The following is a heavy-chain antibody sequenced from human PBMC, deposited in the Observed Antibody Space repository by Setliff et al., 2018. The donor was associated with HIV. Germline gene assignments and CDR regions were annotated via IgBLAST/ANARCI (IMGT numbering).Heavy chain of an antibody. CDR3: ARGKGVGGVVITGGLDV. J-gene: IGHJ6*04. V-gene: IGHV1-8*02. D-gene: IGHD3-10*01. Sequence: ASVKVSCKASGYTFTNYAIHWVRQAPGQRLEWMGWMNPNTGVSGYALKFQARVTMTRDTSISTAYMELSSLTSEDTAVYYCARGKGVGGVVITGGLDVWGKGTTVAVSS. CDR2: MNPNTGVS. CDR1: GYTFTNYA.